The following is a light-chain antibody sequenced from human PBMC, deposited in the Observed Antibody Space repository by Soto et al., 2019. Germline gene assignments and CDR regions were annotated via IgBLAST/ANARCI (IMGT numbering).Light chain of an antibody. CDR3: QHMRP. Sequence: DIQMTQSPSTLSASIGERVTITCRASQHINIWIAWYQQKPGKAPKFLIYDASTLESGVQSRFSGSGFGTEFSLTISSLQPDDFGSYYCQHMRPFGQGLKVHIX. J-gene: IGKJ1*01. V-gene: IGKV1-5*01. CDR1: QHINIW. CDR2: DAS.